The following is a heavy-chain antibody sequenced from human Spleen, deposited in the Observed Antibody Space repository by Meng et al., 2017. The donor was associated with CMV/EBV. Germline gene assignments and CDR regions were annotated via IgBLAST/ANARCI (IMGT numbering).Heavy chain of an antibody. D-gene: IGHD6-13*01. Sequence: GESLKISCAASGFTFSSYAMSWVRQAPGKGLEWVSAISGSGGSTYYADSVKGRFTISRDNSKNTLYLQMNSLRAEGTAVYYCARSPGAQLADYWGQGTLVTVSS. CDR1: GFTFSSYA. CDR3: ARSPGAQLADY. CDR2: ISGSGGST. V-gene: IGHV3-23*01. J-gene: IGHJ4*02.